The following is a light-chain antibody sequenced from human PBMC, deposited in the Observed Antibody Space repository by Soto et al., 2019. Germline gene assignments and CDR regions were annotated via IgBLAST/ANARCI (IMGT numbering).Light chain of an antibody. CDR2: GAS. Sequence: EIVLTQSPATLSLSPGEIATRSCIASQSASSSYLAWYQQKPGQAPRLLVYGASSRATGIPDRFSGSGSGTDFTLTVSRLEPEDFAVYYCQQHGTSPITFGQGTRLEIK. V-gene: IGKV3-20*01. CDR3: QQHGTSPIT. J-gene: IGKJ5*01. CDR1: QSASSSY.